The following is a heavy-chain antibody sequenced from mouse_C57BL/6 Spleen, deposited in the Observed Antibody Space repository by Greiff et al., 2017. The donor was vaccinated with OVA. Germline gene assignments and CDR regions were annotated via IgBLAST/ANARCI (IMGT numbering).Heavy chain of an antibody. V-gene: IGHV1-61*01. CDR2: IYPSDSET. CDR1: GYTFTSYW. D-gene: IGHD4-1*01. Sequence: QVQLQQPGAELVRPGSSVKLSCKASGYTFTSYWMDWVKQRPGQGLEWIGNIYPSDSETHYNQKFQDKATLTVDKSSSTAYMQLSSLTSEDSAVYYCARLGNWDGYFDVWGTGTTVTVSS. CDR3: ARLGNWDGYFDV. J-gene: IGHJ1*03.